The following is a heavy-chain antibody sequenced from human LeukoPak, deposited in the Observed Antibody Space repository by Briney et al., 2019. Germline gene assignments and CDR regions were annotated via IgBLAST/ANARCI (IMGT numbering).Heavy chain of an antibody. CDR1: GFTFSSYV. Sequence: QPGGSLRLSCAASGFTFSSYVMTWVRQAPGAGLEWVSAIGTHSTSTGYPDSVKGRFTISRDDSKNTVFLQMTSLRVEDTALYYCTRRVGGTPDYWGLGTLVTVSS. J-gene: IGHJ4*02. CDR3: TRRVGGTPDY. V-gene: IGHV3-23*01. CDR2: IGTHSTST. D-gene: IGHD1-26*01.